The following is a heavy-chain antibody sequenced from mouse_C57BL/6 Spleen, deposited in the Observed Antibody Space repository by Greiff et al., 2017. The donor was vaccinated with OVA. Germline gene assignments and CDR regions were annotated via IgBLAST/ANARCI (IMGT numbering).Heavy chain of an antibody. CDR2: IYPGSGST. CDR3: ARRDYDEAY. D-gene: IGHD2-4*01. Sequence: VQLQQPGAELVQPGASVTMSCKASGYTFTSYWITWVKQRPGQGLEWIGDIYPGSGSTNYNEKFKSKATLTVDTSSSTAYMQPSSLTSEDSAVYYCARRDYDEAYWGQGTLVTVSA. CDR1: GYTFTSYW. J-gene: IGHJ3*01. V-gene: IGHV1-55*01.